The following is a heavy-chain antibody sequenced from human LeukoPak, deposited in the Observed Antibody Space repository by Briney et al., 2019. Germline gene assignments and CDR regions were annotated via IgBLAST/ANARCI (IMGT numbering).Heavy chain of an antibody. V-gene: IGHV1-2*02. CDR2: INPKSGGT. J-gene: IGHJ4*02. CDR3: ARSSREYQLPAWRV. Sequence: ASVKVSCKASGYTFTGYYMHWVRQAPGQGLEWMGWINPKSGGTNYAQKFQGRVTMTRDTSISTAYMELSRLRSDDTAVYYCARSSREYQLPAWRVWGQGTLVTVSS. CDR1: GYTFTGYY. D-gene: IGHD2-2*01.